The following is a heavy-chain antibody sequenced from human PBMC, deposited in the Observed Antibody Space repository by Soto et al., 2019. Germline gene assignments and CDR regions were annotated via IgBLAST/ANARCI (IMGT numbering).Heavy chain of an antibody. Sequence: QVQLVESGGGVVQPGRSLRLSCAASGFTFSSYAMHWVRQAPGKGLEWVAVISYDGSNKYYADSVKGRFTISRDNSKNPRYLQMNSLRAEDTAVYYCASQMAYCGGDCSTPFDYWGQGTLVTVSS. CDR3: ASQMAYCGGDCSTPFDY. V-gene: IGHV3-30-3*01. D-gene: IGHD2-21*02. CDR1: GFTFSSYA. CDR2: ISYDGSNK. J-gene: IGHJ4*02.